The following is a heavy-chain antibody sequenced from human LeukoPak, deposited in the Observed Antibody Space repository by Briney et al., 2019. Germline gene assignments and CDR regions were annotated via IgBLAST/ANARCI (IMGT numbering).Heavy chain of an antibody. CDR3: ARIYDFWSGFNWFDP. J-gene: IGHJ5*02. D-gene: IGHD3-3*01. CDR2: IYYSGST. V-gene: IGHV4-59*01. Sequence: SETLSLTCTVSGGSISSYYWSWIRQPPGKGLEWIGYIYYSGSTNYNPSLKSRVTISVDTSKNQFSLKLSSETAADTAVYYCARIYDFWSGFNWFDPWGQGTLVTVSS. CDR1: GGSISSYY.